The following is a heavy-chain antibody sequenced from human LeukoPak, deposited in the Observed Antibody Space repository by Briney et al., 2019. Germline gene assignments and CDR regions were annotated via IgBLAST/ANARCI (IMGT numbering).Heavy chain of an antibody. Sequence: GESLKISCKGSGYSFAGYWISWVRQMPGKGLEWMGRIDPSDSYIHQRPSFQGQVTISVDKSINTAYLQWSSLKASDTAMYYCARGGGFCGGNHCYGSVDFWGQGPLVTVSS. CDR2: IDPSDSYI. D-gene: IGHD2-21*01. J-gene: IGHJ4*02. V-gene: IGHV5-10-1*04. CDR3: ARGGGFCGGNHCYGSVDF. CDR1: GYSFAGYW.